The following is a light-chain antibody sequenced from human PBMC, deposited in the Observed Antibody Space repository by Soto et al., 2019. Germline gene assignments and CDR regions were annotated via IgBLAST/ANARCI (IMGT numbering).Light chain of an antibody. CDR1: QSVTTN. Sequence: EIVLTQSAATLSLSPGERATLSCRASQSVTTNLAWYQQKPGQAPRLLIYDASNRATGIPARFSGSGSGTDFTLTISNLEPEDFALYYCQQRSKWPLSVTFGQGTRLEIK. J-gene: IGKJ5*01. V-gene: IGKV3-11*01. CDR3: QQRSKWPLSVT. CDR2: DAS.